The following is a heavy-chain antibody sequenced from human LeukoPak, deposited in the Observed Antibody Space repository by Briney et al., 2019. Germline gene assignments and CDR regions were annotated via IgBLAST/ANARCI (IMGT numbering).Heavy chain of an antibody. J-gene: IGHJ4*02. V-gene: IGHV5-51*01. CDR3: ARRRSGYYGSRSFDY. D-gene: IGHD3-9*01. Sequence: GESLKISCKGSGYILANYWIAWVRQMPGKGLEWMGIIYPGDSDTRYSPSFQGQVTISADKSISTAYLQWSSLKASDTAIYYCARRRSGYYGSRSFDYWGQGTLVTVSS. CDR2: IYPGDSDT. CDR1: GYILANYW.